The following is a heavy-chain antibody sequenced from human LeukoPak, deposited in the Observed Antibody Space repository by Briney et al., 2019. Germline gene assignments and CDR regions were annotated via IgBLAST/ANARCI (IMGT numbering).Heavy chain of an antibody. CDR3: ARGSGRYVMVDW. J-gene: IGHJ4*02. V-gene: IGHV3-49*03. CDR2: IRSKVYGGAP. Sequence: QAGGSLRFSCSASGFPFGDFTMSWFRQSPGQGLEWVGFIRSKVYGGAPEHAASVAARFTISRDDSTSIAYLQMNSVQAEDTAVYYCARGSGRYVMVDWWGQGTLVTVSS. D-gene: IGHD6-19*01. CDR1: GFPFGDFT.